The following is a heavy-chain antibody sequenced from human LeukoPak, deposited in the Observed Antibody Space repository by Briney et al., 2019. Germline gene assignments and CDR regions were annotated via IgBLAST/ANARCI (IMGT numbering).Heavy chain of an antibody. CDR1: GGSISSSSYY. D-gene: IGHD3-22*01. Sequence: KPAETVSLTCTVSGGSISSSSYYWGRIRQPPGKRLEWLGYIYYSGSTYYNPSLKSRVTISVDTSKNQFSLKLSSVTAADTAVYYCARAPYYYDSSAFWGGIDYWGHGNLVTVSS. V-gene: IGHV4-30-4*08. CDR2: IYYSGST. J-gene: IGHJ4*01. CDR3: ARAPYYYDSSAFWGGIDY.